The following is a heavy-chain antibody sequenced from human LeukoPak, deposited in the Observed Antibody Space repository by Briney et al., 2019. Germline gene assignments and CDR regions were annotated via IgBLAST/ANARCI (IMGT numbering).Heavy chain of an antibody. D-gene: IGHD3-3*01. CDR2: IYNDGRT. J-gene: IGHJ4*02. CDR1: GFTVNNKY. V-gene: IGHV3-66*01. Sequence: GGSLRLSCAASGFTVNNKYMTWVRQAPGKGLEWVSLIYNDGRTYYADSVKGRFTIARDNAKNSVYLEMNSLRADDTAVYYCARSARLMKGVVEVTALDDWGQGTLVTVSS. CDR3: ARSARLMKGVVEVTALDD.